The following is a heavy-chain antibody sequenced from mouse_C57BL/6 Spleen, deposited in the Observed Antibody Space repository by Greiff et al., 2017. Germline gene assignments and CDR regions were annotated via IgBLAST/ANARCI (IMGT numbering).Heavy chain of an antibody. CDR1: GYSFTGYF. V-gene: IGHV1-20*01. D-gene: IGHD2-13*01. CDR3: ARDYNWYFDV. J-gene: IGHJ1*03. CDR2: INPYNGDT. Sequence: EVQLQESGPELVKPGDSVKISCKASGYSFTGYFMNWVMQSHGKSLEWIGRINPYNGDTFYNQKFKGKATLTVDKSSSTAHMELRSLTSEDSAVYYCARDYNWYFDVWGTGTTVTVSS.